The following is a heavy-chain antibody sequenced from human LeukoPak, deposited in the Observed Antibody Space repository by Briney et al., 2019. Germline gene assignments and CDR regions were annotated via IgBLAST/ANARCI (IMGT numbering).Heavy chain of an antibody. CDR2: INHSGST. CDR1: GGSFSGYY. D-gene: IGHD2-2*01. Sequence: PSETLSLTCAVYGGSFSGYYWSWIRQPPGNGLEWIGEINHSGSTNYNPSLKSRVTISVDTSKNQFSLKLSSVTAADTAVYYCARTCCSSTSCYPPENNWFDPWGQGTLVTVSS. V-gene: IGHV4-34*01. J-gene: IGHJ5*02. CDR3: ARTCCSSTSCYPPENNWFDP.